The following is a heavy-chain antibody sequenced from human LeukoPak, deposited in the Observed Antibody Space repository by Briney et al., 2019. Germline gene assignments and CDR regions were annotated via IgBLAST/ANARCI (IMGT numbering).Heavy chain of an antibody. J-gene: IGHJ4*02. V-gene: IGHV4-30-4*01. CDR2: IYYSGRT. D-gene: IGHD3-22*01. CDR3: ARLHSSGYYLYY. CDR1: GFSISSGDYY. Sequence: SETLSLTCTVSGFSISSGDYYWSWIRPPPGKGLEWIGYIYYSGRTYYNPSLKSRVTISVDTSKNQFSLKLSSVTAADTAVYYCARLHSSGYYLYYWGQGTLVTVSS.